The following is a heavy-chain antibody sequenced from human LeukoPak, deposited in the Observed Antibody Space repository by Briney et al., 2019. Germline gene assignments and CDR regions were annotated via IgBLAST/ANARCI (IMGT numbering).Heavy chain of an antibody. CDR3: ARNPPGCSGGSCWYPVDY. Sequence: GESLKISCKGSGYSFTSYWIGWVRQMPGKGLEWMGIIYPGDSDTRYSPSFQGQVPISADKSISTAYLQWSSLKASDTAMYYCARNPPGCSGGSCWYPVDYWGQGTLVTVSS. J-gene: IGHJ4*02. D-gene: IGHD2-15*01. CDR1: GYSFTSYW. CDR2: IYPGDSDT. V-gene: IGHV5-51*01.